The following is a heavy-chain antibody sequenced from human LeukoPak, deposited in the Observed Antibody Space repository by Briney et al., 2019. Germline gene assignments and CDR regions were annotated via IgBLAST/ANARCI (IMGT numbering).Heavy chain of an antibody. V-gene: IGHV3-23*01. Sequence: GGSLRLSCAASGFTFSTYAMTWVRQTPGKGLEWVSAISGSGGSTYYADSVKGRFTISGDNSKNTLYLQMNSLRAEDTAVYYCAKLVVVVAPGYYFDYWGQGTLVTVSS. CDR1: GFTFSTYA. J-gene: IGHJ4*02. D-gene: IGHD2-15*01. CDR2: ISGSGGST. CDR3: AKLVVVVAPGYYFDY.